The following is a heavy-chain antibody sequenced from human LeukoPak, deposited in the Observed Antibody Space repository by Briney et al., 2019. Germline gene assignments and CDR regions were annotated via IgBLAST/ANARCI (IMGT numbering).Heavy chain of an antibody. J-gene: IGHJ4*02. CDR1: GFTFDDYA. Sequence: GGSLRLSCAASGFTFDDYAMHWVRQAPGKGLEWVSLISGDGGSTYYADSVKSRFTISRDNSKNSLYLQMNGLRTEDTALYYCAKGTVNCGGDCHPYYFEYWGEGALVTVSS. V-gene: IGHV3-43*02. CDR2: ISGDGGST. D-gene: IGHD2-21*02. CDR3: AKGTVNCGGDCHPYYFEY.